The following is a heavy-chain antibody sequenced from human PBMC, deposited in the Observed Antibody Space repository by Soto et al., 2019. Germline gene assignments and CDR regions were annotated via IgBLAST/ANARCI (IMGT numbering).Heavy chain of an antibody. CDR3: ASRNIRSRDVDD. Sequence: GGSLRLSCAASRFTYSTYAMQWGRQAPGKGLEWVAVVWYDGNIKYYADTVKGRFTISRDNSKNTLYLQMDSLRVEDTAVYYCASRNIRSRDVDDWGQGTMVPVS. CDR2: VWYDGNIK. CDR1: RFTYSTYA. V-gene: IGHV3-33*01. J-gene: IGHJ4*02.